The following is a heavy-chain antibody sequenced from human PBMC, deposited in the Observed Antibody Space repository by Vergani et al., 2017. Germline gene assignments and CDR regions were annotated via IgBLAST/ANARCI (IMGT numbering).Heavy chain of an antibody. CDR2: IYYSGST. Sequence: QLQLQESGPGLVKPSETLSLTCTVSGGSISSSSYYWGWIRQPPGKGLEWIGSIYYSGSTYYNPSLKSRVTISVDTSKNQFSLKLSSVTAADTAVYYCARERVYMGATVFDYWGQGTLVTVSS. D-gene: IGHD1-26*01. J-gene: IGHJ4*02. CDR1: GGSISSSSYY. V-gene: IGHV4-39*07. CDR3: ARERVYMGATVFDY.